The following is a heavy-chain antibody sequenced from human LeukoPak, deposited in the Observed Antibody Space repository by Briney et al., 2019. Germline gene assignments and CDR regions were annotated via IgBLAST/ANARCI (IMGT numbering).Heavy chain of an antibody. CDR3: TKDPNGDYVGAFDP. CDR2: ITAGHYPT. D-gene: IGHD4-17*01. J-gene: IGHJ5*02. V-gene: IGHV3-23*01. CDR1: GFSFSSFA. Sequence: GGSLRLSCAASGFSFSSFAMTWVRQAPGKGLEWVSSITAGHYPTYNTDSVKGRFTISRDNSKNTLYLQMNSLRADDTAVYYYTKDPNGDYVGAFDPWGQGTLVTVSS.